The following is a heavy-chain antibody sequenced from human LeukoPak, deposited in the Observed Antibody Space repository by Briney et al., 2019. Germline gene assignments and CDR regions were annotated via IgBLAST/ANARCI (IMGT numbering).Heavy chain of an antibody. V-gene: IGHV4-39*01. CDR1: GGSISSSSYY. CDR3: AELGITMIGGV. CDR2: IYYSGST. D-gene: IGHD3-10*02. J-gene: IGHJ6*04. Sequence: PSETLPLTCTVSGGSISSSSYYWGWIRQPPGKGLEWIGSIYYSGSTYYNPSLKSRVTISVDTSKNQFSLKLSSVTAADTAVYYCAELGITMIGGVWGKGTTVTISS.